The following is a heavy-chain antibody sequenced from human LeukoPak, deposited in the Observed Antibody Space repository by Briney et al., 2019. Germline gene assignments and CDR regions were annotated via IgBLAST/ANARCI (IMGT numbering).Heavy chain of an antibody. D-gene: IGHD3-3*01. CDR1: GVTFSDYA. Sequence: GASVKVSCKASGVTFSDYALNWVRQAPGQGLEWMGVFIPILDTANSTQKFQGRVTITRNTSISTAYMELSSLRSEDTAVYYCARCAYDFWSGQPEYYYMDVWGKGTTVTVSS. V-gene: IGHV1-69*10. CDR2: FIPILDTA. CDR3: ARCAYDFWSGQPEYYYMDV. J-gene: IGHJ6*03.